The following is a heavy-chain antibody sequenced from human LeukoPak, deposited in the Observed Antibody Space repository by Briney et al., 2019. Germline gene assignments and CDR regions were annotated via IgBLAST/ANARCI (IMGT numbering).Heavy chain of an antibody. Sequence: ASVEVSCKASGYTFTSYAMNWVRQAPGQGLEWMGWINTNTGNPTYAQGFTGRFVFSLDTSVSTAYLQISSLKAEDTAVYYCARARRTGTDYYYYGMDVWGQGTTVTVSS. D-gene: IGHD1-1*01. CDR2: INTNTGNP. CDR1: GYTFTSYA. V-gene: IGHV7-4-1*02. CDR3: ARARRTGTDYYYYGMDV. J-gene: IGHJ6*02.